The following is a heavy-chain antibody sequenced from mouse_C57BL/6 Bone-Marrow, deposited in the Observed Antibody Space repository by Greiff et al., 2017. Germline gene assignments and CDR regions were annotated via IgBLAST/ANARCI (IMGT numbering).Heavy chain of an antibody. CDR1: GYTFTSYW. J-gene: IGHJ1*03. D-gene: IGHD1-1*01. CDR2: IEPSDRET. Sequence: QVQLQQPGAELVRPGSSVKLSCQASGYTFTSYWMHWVKQRPIQGLEWVGKIEPSDRETHYNQKFKGKATLTVDKSSSTAYMQLIILTSADSAVYYCARNGSGWYFDVWGTGTTVTVSS. CDR3: ARNGSGWYFDV. V-gene: IGHV1-52*01.